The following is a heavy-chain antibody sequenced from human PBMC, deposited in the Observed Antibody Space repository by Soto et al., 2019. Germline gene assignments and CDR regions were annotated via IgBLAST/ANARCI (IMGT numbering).Heavy chain of an antibody. CDR3: ARSSEDCSGGSCYSLFDY. CDR1: GFTFSDHY. V-gene: IGHV3-72*01. J-gene: IGHJ4*02. CDR2: TRNKANSYTT. D-gene: IGHD2-15*01. Sequence: EVQLVESGGGLVQPGGSLRLSCAASGFTFSDHYMDWVRQAPGKGLEWVGRTRNKANSYTTEYAASGKGRFTISRDDAKNSLYLQINSLKAADTAVYYCARSSEDCSGGSCYSLFDYWGQGTLVTVSS.